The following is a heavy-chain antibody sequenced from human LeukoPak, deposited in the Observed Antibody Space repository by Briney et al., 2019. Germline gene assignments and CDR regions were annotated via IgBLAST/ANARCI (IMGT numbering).Heavy chain of an antibody. D-gene: IGHD5-18*01. V-gene: IGHV1-24*01. CDR1: GYTLTELS. CDR3: APQIHGYGEETFDY. J-gene: IGHJ4*02. Sequence: ASVKVSCKVSGYTLTELSMHWVRQAPGKGLEWMGGFDPEDGETIYAQKFQGRVTMTEDTSTDTAYMELSSLRSEDTAVYYCAPQIHGYGEETFDYWGQGPLVTVSS. CDR2: FDPEDGET.